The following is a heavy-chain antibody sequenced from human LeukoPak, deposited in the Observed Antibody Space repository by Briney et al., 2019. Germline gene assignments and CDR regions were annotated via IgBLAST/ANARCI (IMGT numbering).Heavy chain of an antibody. CDR3: AKDRDYSKSVWDY. CDR2: ISGSGGST. V-gene: IGHV3-23*01. D-gene: IGHD4-11*01. Sequence: GGSLRLSCAASGFTFSSYAMSWVRQAPGEGLEWVSAISGSGGSTYYADSVKGRFTISRDNSKNTLYLQMNSLRAEDTAVYYCAKDRDYSKSVWDYWGQGTLVTVSS. J-gene: IGHJ4*02. CDR1: GFTFSSYA.